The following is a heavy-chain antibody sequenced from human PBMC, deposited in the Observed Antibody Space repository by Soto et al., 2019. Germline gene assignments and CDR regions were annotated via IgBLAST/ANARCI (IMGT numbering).Heavy chain of an antibody. CDR1: GFTFSHYW. D-gene: IGHD2-21*02. CDR3: ARDIGGVTASDAFDV. J-gene: IGHJ3*01. Sequence: EVQLVESGGCLVQPGGSLRLSCAASGFTFSHYWMHWVRQTPGKGLVWISRINSDGSTTSSADSVRGRFSMSRDNAKNSLYLQMNSLRADDTAVYFGARDIGGVTASDAFDVWGHGTMVTVSS. CDR2: INSDGSTT. V-gene: IGHV3-74*01.